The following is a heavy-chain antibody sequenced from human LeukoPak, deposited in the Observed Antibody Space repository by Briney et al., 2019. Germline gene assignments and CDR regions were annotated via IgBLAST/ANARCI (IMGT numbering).Heavy chain of an antibody. CDR3: ADHYYGSGTNVFDI. CDR2: ISSSSSYT. CDR1: GFTFSDYY. V-gene: IGHV3-11*03. D-gene: IGHD3-10*01. Sequence: GGSLRLSCAASGFTFSDYYMSWIRQAPGKGLEWVSYISSSSSYTNYADSVKGRFTISRDNSKNTLYLQMNSLRAEDTALYYCADHYYGSGTNVFDIWGQGTMVTVSS. J-gene: IGHJ3*02.